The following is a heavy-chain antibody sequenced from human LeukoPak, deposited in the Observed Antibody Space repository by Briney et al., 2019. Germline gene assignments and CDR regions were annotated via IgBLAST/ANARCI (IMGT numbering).Heavy chain of an antibody. D-gene: IGHD6-13*01. J-gene: IGHJ4*02. CDR2: IIPIFGTA. V-gene: IGHV1-69*05. CDR1: GGTFSSCA. Sequence: SVKVSCKASGGTFSSCAISWVRQAPGQGLEWMGRIIPIFGTANYAQKFQGRVTITTDESTSTAYMELSSLRSEDTAVYYCARMASSYSSSSYWGQGTLVTVSS. CDR3: ARMASSYSSSSY.